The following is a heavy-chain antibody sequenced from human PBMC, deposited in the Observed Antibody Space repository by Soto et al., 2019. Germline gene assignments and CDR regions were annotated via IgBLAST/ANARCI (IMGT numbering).Heavy chain of an antibody. D-gene: IGHD3-9*01. CDR1: GFSFSSYG. CDR3: VRVFDTYYFDS. V-gene: IGHV3-33*01. Sequence: QVQLMESGGGVVQPGRSLRLSCAASGFSFSSYGMHWVRQAPGKGLEWVALIWNDGRNRYYADSVKGRFTISRDNSRNTLHLEMNSLRAEDTAVYYCVRVFDTYYFDSWGQGTLVTVSS. CDR2: IWNDGRNR. J-gene: IGHJ4*02.